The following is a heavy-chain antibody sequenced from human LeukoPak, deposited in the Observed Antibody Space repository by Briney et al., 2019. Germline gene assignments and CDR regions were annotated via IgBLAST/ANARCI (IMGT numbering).Heavy chain of an antibody. V-gene: IGHV1-3*01. CDR3: ARVERRSHRDGYNYVPIYYFDY. CDR1: GYTFTKYP. J-gene: IGHJ4*02. Sequence: ASVKVSCKASGYTFTKYPIHWVRQVPGQRPEWMGWIVVGNGNTKYSQKFQGRVTMTRDTSTSTVYMELSSLRSEDTAVYYCARVERRSHRDGYNYVPIYYFDYWGQGTLVTVSS. CDR2: IVVGNGNT. D-gene: IGHD5-24*01.